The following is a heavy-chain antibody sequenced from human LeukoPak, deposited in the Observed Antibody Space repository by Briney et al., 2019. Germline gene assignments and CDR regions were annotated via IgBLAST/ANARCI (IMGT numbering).Heavy chain of an antibody. D-gene: IGHD2-15*01. Sequence: PGGSLRLSCAPSGFTFSSHSMNWVRQAPGNGLEWVSSIRSSSSYINHADSVKGRFTISRENAKNSLYLQMNSLRAEDTAVYYCARDSRYCSGGSCSPSNWFDPWGQGTLVTVSS. J-gene: IGHJ5*02. CDR1: GFTFSSHS. CDR3: ARDSRYCSGGSCSPSNWFDP. V-gene: IGHV3-21*01. CDR2: IRSSSSYI.